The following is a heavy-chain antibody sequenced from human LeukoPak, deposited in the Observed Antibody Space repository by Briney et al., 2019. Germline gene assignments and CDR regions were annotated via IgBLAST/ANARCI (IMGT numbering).Heavy chain of an antibody. CDR2: ISGSGGST. V-gene: IGHV3-23*01. CDR3: AREIPAVAGYYYYYGMDV. D-gene: IGHD6-19*01. CDR1: GFTFSSYA. Sequence: GGSLRLSCAASGFTFSSYAMSWVRQAPGKGLEWVSTISGSGGSTYYADSVKGRFTISRDNSKNTLYLQMNSLRAEDTAVYYCAREIPAVAGYYYYYGMDVWGQGTTVTVSS. J-gene: IGHJ6*02.